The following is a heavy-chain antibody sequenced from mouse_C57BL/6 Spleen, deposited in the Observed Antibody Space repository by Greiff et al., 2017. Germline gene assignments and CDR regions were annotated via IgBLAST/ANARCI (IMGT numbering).Heavy chain of an antibody. CDR2: IYPGDGDT. Sequence: QVQLQQSGPELVKPGASVKISCKASGYAFSSSWMNWVKQRPGQGLEWIGRIYPGDGDTNYNGKFKGKATLTADKSSSTAYMQLSSLTSEDSAVDFCARRNDGYYYFDYWGQGTTLTVSS. CDR1: GYAFSSSW. CDR3: ARRNDGYYYFDY. J-gene: IGHJ2*01. V-gene: IGHV1-82*01. D-gene: IGHD2-3*01.